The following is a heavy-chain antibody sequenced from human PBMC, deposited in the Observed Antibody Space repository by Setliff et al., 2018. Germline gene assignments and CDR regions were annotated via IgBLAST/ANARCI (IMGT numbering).Heavy chain of an antibody. J-gene: IGHJ4*02. CDR3: AMGDEYGSGSYYPFDY. CDR1: GFTFSDYY. CDR2: ISSSGSTI. V-gene: IGHV3-11*01. Sequence: NPGGSLRLSCAASGFTFSDYYMSWIRQAPGKGLEWVSYISSSGSTIYYADSVKGRFTISRDNAKNSLYLQMNSLRAEDTALYYCAMGDEYGSGSYYPFDYWGQGTLVTVSS. D-gene: IGHD3-10*01.